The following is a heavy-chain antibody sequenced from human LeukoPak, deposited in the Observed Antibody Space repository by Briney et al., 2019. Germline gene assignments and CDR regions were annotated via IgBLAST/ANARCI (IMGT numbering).Heavy chain of an antibody. CDR3: AREGYDDRSGYSEVGYYYYGMDV. J-gene: IGHJ6*02. Sequence: EASVKVSCKASGYTFTSYGISWVRQAPGQGLEWMGWISAYNGNTNYAQKLQGRVTVTTDTSTGTAYMELRSLRSDDTAIYYCAREGYDDRSGYSEVGYYYYGMDVWGQGTTVTVSS. V-gene: IGHV1-18*01. CDR1: GYTFTSYG. CDR2: ISAYNGNT. D-gene: IGHD3-22*01.